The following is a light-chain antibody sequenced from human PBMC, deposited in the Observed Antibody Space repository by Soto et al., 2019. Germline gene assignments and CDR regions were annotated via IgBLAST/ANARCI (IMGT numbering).Light chain of an antibody. Sequence: DIQMTQSPSSLSASVGDRVTITCRASQNINNYLNWYQQKPGKAPQLLIYVASRLESGVPSRFSGSGSGTDFTLTISSLQPEDFATYYCQQSYNAPITFGQGTRLDI. CDR3: QQSYNAPIT. CDR2: VAS. V-gene: IGKV1-39*01. CDR1: QNINNY. J-gene: IGKJ5*01.